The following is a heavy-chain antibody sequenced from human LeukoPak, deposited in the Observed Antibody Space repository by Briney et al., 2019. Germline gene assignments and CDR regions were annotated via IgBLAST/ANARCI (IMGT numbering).Heavy chain of an antibody. Sequence: ASVKVSCKASGYTFTAYYMHWVRQAPGQGLEWMGRINPNTGVTNFAQRFQGRVTMTRDTSISTAYLELNRLTSDDMAVYYCARQVSPYAFDIWGQGTVVTVSS. D-gene: IGHD1-14*01. V-gene: IGHV1-2*06. CDR2: INPNTGVT. CDR3: ARQVSPYAFDI. CDR1: GYTFTAYY. J-gene: IGHJ3*02.